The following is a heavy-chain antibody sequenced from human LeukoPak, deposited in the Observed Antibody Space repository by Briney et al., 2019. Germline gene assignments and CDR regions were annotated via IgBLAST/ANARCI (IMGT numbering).Heavy chain of an antibody. D-gene: IGHD5-12*01. CDR3: ARDSGYNAFDY. CDR2: IWYDGSNK. J-gene: IGHJ4*02. CDR1: GFTFRSYG. V-gene: IGHV3-33*01. Sequence: PGGSLRLSCAASGFTFRSYGMHWVRQAPGEGLEWVAVIWYDGSNKYYADSVKGRFTISRDNAKNSLYLQMNSLRAEDTAMYYCARDSGYNAFDYWGQGTLVTVSS.